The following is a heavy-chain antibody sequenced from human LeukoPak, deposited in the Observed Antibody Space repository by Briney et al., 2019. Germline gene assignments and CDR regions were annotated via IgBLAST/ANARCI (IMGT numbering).Heavy chain of an antibody. D-gene: IGHD2-2*01. CDR2: TYYRSTWYN. CDR3: ARRLTQYDCFDP. CDR1: GDSVSSNSVT. Sequence: SQTLSPTCAISGDSVSSNSVTWNWIRQSPPRGLEWLGRTYYRSTWYNDYAVSVRGRITVNPDTSKNQFSLHLNSVTPEDTAVYYCARRLTQYDCFDPWGQGILVTVSS. J-gene: IGHJ5*02. V-gene: IGHV6-1*01.